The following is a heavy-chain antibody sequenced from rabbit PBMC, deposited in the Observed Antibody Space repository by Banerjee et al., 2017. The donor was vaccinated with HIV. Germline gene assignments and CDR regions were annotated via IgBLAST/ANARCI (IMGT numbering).Heavy chain of an antibody. CDR1: GFSFSDRDV. J-gene: IGHJ4*01. Sequence: QEQLVESGGGLVKPEGSLKLSCTASGFSFSDRDVMCWVRQAPGKGLEWIACINAVTGKAVYASWAKGRYTFSKTSSTTVTLEMTSLTDADTATYFCARDLTGAIGWNFGWWGPGTLVTVS. D-gene: IGHD4-1*01. CDR2: INAVTGKA. V-gene: IGHV1S45*01. CDR3: ARDLTGAIGWNFGW.